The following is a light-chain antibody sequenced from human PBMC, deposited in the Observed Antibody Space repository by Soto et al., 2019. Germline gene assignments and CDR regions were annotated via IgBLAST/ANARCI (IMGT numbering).Light chain of an antibody. Sequence: QSVLTQPPSLSEAPRQRVTISCSGSRYNLGNNAVNWYQQLPGKAPKLLIYYDDLLPSGVSDRFSGSKSGTSASLAISGVQSEDEADDYCEAWDDSRNGVVFGGGTKLTVL. CDR1: RYNLGNNA. CDR2: YDD. V-gene: IGLV1-36*01. CDR3: EAWDDSRNGVV. J-gene: IGLJ2*01.